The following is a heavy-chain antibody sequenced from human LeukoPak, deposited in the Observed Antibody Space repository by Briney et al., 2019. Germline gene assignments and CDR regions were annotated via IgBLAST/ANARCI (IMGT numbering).Heavy chain of an antibody. D-gene: IGHD6-13*01. J-gene: IGHJ4*02. CDR3: ARFIAAAGYGFYFDY. CDR2: IYYSGST. V-gene: IGHV4-39*01. CDR1: GGSISSSRYY. Sequence: SETLSLTCTVSGGSISSSRYYWGWIRQPPGKGLEWIGSIYYSGSTYYNPSLKSRVTISVDTSKNQFSLKLSSVTAADTAVYYCARFIAAAGYGFYFDYWGQGTLVTVSS.